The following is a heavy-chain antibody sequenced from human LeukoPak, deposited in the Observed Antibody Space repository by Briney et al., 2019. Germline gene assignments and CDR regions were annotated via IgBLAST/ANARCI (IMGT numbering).Heavy chain of an antibody. J-gene: IGHJ4*02. D-gene: IGHD3-22*01. Sequence: GRSLRLSCAASGFTFSGYGMHWVRQAPGKGLEWVAVISYDGSNKYYADSVKGRFTISRDNSKNTLYLQMNSLRAEDTAVYYCAKDGGQFYDSSGYIDYWGQGTLVTVSS. CDR1: GFTFSGYG. V-gene: IGHV3-30*18. CDR2: ISYDGSNK. CDR3: AKDGGQFYDSSGYIDY.